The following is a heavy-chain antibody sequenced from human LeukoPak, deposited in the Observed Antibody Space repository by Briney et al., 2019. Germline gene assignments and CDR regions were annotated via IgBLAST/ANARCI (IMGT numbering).Heavy chain of an antibody. Sequence: ASVKVSCKASGYTFTGYYMHWVRQAPGQGLEWMGWINPNSGGTNYAQKFQGGVTMTRDTSISTAYMELSRLRSDDTAVYYCARDVYCSSTSCINAFDIWGQGTMVTVSS. CDR3: ARDVYCSSTSCINAFDI. V-gene: IGHV1-2*02. CDR2: INPNSGGT. J-gene: IGHJ3*02. D-gene: IGHD2-2*01. CDR1: GYTFTGYY.